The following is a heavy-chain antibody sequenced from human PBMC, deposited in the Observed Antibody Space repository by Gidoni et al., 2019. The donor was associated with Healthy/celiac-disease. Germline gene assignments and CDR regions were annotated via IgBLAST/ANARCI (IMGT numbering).Heavy chain of an antibody. CDR1: VGTFGSYA. V-gene: IGHV1-69*01. D-gene: IGHD3-10*01. CDR3: ARDREMVRVGNWFDP. J-gene: IGHJ5*02. CDR2: IIPIFGTA. Sequence: QVQLVQSGAEVKKPGSAVKVSCKASVGTFGSYAISWVRQAPGQGLEWMGGIIPIFGTANHAQKFQGRVTITADESTSTAYMELSSLRSEDTAVYYCARDREMVRVGNWFDPWGQGTLVTVSS.